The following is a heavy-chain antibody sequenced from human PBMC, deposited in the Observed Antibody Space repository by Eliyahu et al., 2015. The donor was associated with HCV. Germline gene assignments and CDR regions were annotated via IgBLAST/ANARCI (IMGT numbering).Heavy chain of an antibody. CDR3: AKVRAPLLGDRELHPGDF. Sequence: QVRLVQSGSEVKKSGASVKVSCXTSGYHFTSFXIIWVRQAPGQGLQWLGWINPYYGDTKSLESLRDRITMTTETSTKTAYLELRSLRSDDTAIYFCAKVRAPLLGDRELHPGDFWGQGTLVTVSS. J-gene: IGHJ4*02. V-gene: IGHV1-18*04. D-gene: IGHD1-7*01. CDR1: GYHFTSFX. CDR2: INPYYGDT.